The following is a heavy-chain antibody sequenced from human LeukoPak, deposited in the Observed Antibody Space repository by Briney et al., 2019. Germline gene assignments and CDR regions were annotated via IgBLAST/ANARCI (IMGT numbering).Heavy chain of an antibody. J-gene: IGHJ6*02. V-gene: IGHV3-9*01. CDR1: GCTFDDYA. Sequence: PGRSLRLSCAASGCTFDDYAMHWVRQAPGKGLEWVSGISWNSGSIGYADSVKGRFTISRDNAKNSLYLQMNSLRAEDTALYYCAKSNYGYYYYGMDVWGQGTTVTVSS. CDR3: AKSNYGYYYYGMDV. D-gene: IGHD4-11*01. CDR2: ISWNSGSI.